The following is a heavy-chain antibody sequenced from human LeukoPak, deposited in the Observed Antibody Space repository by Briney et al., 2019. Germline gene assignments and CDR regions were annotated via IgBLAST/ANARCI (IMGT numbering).Heavy chain of an antibody. CDR2: IKQDGSEK. Sequence: PGGSLRLSCTASGFTFSSYCMSWVRQAPGKGLEWVANIKQDGSEKYYVDSVKGRFTISRDNAKNSLYLQMNSLRAEDTAVYYCARVQYFDLWGRGPLVTVSS. J-gene: IGHJ2*01. V-gene: IGHV3-7*01. CDR3: ARVQYFDL. CDR1: GFTFSSYC.